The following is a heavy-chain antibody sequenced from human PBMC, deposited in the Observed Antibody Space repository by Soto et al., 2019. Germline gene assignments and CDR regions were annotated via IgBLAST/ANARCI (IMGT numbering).Heavy chain of an antibody. CDR3: ARGVRPVGYCSGGSCHPDY. Sequence: QVQLVESGGGVVQPGRSLRLSCAASGFTFSNYGMYWVRQAPGKGLEWVAVIWYDGSNKYYADSVKGRFTISRDNSKNTLYLQMNSLRAEDTAVYYCARGVRPVGYCSGGSCHPDYWGQGSLVTVSS. D-gene: IGHD2-15*01. CDR2: IWYDGSNK. CDR1: GFTFSNYG. V-gene: IGHV3-33*01. J-gene: IGHJ4*02.